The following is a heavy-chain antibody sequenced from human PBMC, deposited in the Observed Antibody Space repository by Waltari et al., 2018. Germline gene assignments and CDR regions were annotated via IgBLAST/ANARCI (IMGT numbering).Heavy chain of an antibody. J-gene: IGHJ6*02. CDR1: EFTFSSYA. V-gene: IGHV3-30*04. Sequence: QVQLVESGGGVVQPGRSLRLSCEASEFTFSSYAMHWGRQAPGKGLEWVAVFSYNARNIYYGDSVKGRFTISRDNSKKTLYLQMNSLRAEDTAVYYCARDYCDRTNCHGMDVWGQGTTVTVSS. D-gene: IGHD3-22*01. CDR2: FSYNARNI. CDR3: ARDYCDRTNCHGMDV.